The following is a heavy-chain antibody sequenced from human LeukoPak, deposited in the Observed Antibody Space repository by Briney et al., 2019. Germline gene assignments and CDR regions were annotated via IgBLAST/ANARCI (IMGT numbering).Heavy chain of an antibody. V-gene: IGHV3-23*01. CDR2: ISGSGGST. CDR3: AKYYYGSGSSDFDY. CDR1: GFSFSSYA. J-gene: IGHJ4*02. D-gene: IGHD3-10*01. Sequence: GGSLRLSCAASGFSFSSYAMSWVRQAPGKGLEWVSAISGSGGSTYYADSVKGRFTISRDNSKNTLDLQMNSLRAEDTAVYYCAKYYYGSGSSDFDYWGQGTLVTVSS.